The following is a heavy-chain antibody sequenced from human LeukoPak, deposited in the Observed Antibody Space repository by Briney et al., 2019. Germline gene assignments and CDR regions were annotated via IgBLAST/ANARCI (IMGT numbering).Heavy chain of an antibody. CDR1: GFTFSSHW. CDR3: ARDWRDGYKTVFDY. CDR2: IKGDGSEI. D-gene: IGHD5-24*01. J-gene: IGHJ4*02. V-gene: IGHV3-7*01. Sequence: PGGSLRLSCAASGFTFSSHWVSWVRQAPGKGLEWVANIKGDGSEILYVDSVKGRFTISRDNARNSLSLQMNSLRAEDTAVYYCARDWRDGYKTVFDYWGQGTMVTVSS.